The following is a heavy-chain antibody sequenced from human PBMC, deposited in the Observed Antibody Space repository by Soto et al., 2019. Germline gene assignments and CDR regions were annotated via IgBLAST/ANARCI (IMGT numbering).Heavy chain of an antibody. CDR2: ISAYNGNT. D-gene: IGHD3-16*02. Sequence: ASVKVSCKASGYTFTSYGISWVRLAPGQGLEWMGWISAYNGNTNYAQKLQGRVTMTTDTSTSTAYMELRSLRSDDTAVYYCAREGYDYIWGSYRTPGAFDIWGQGTMVTVSS. CDR1: GYTFTSYG. V-gene: IGHV1-18*01. CDR3: AREGYDYIWGSYRTPGAFDI. J-gene: IGHJ3*02.